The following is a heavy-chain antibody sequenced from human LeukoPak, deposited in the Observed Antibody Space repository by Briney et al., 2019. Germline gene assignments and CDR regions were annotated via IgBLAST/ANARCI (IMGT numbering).Heavy chain of an antibody. Sequence: GASVKVSCKASGGTFGSYAISWVRQAPGQGLEWMGRIIPILGIANYAQKFQGRVTITADKSTSTAYMELSSLRSEDTAVYYCARHIAVAGSGIDYWGQGTPVTVSS. V-gene: IGHV1-69*04. J-gene: IGHJ4*02. D-gene: IGHD6-19*01. CDR3: ARHIAVAGSGIDY. CDR1: GGTFGSYA. CDR2: IIPILGIA.